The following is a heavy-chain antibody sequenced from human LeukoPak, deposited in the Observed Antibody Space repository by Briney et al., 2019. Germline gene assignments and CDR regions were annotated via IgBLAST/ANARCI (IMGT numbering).Heavy chain of an antibody. D-gene: IGHD2-15*01. J-gene: IGHJ4*02. CDR3: ARALPYCSGGSCYSSYFDY. V-gene: IGHV4-59*01. Sequence: SETLSLTCTVSGGSISTYYWNWIRQPPGKGLEWIGYIYYTGSTNYNPSLKSRVTISVDTSKNQFSLKLSSATAADTAVYYCARALPYCSGGSCYSSYFDYWGQGTLVTVSS. CDR1: GGSISTYY. CDR2: IYYTGST.